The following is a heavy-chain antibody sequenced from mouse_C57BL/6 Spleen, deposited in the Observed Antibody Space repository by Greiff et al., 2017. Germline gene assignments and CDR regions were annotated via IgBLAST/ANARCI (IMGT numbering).Heavy chain of an antibody. D-gene: IGHD1-1*01. CDR2: INPSSGYT. V-gene: IGHV1-4*01. J-gene: IGHJ1*03. CDR1: GYTFTSYT. Sequence: QVQLQQSGAELARPGASVKMSCKASGYTFTSYTMHWVKQRPGQGLEWIGYINPSSGYTKYNQKFKDKATLTADKSSSTAYMQLSSLTSEDSAVYYCARGDGSSWYFDVWGTGTTVTVSS. CDR3: ARGDGSSWYFDV.